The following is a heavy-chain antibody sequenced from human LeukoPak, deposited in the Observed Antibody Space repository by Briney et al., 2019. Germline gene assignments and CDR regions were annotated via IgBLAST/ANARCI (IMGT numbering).Heavy chain of an antibody. CDR2: ISGSGGSI. D-gene: IGHD1-1*01. CDR1: GFTFSSYA. J-gene: IGHJ6*03. CDR3: AKGQLGVYYYYMDV. Sequence: GGSLRLSCAASGFTFSSYAMSWVRQAPGKGLERVSAISGSGGSIYYADSVKGWFTISRDNSKNTLYLQMNSLRAEDTAVYYCAKGQLGVYYYYMDVWGKGTTVTVSS. V-gene: IGHV3-23*01.